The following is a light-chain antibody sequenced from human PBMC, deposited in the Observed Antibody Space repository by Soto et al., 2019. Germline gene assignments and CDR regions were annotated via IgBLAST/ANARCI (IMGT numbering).Light chain of an antibody. J-gene: IGLJ2*01. Sequence: QSVLTQPPSAYGTPGQRVTISCSGSSSNIGSNYVYWYQQLPGTAPKLLIYSNNQRPSGVPDRFSGSKSGTSASLAISGLRSEDEADYDCAAWDDSLSGYVVFGGGTKLTVL. V-gene: IGLV1-47*02. CDR1: SSNIGSNY. CDR2: SNN. CDR3: AAWDDSLSGYVV.